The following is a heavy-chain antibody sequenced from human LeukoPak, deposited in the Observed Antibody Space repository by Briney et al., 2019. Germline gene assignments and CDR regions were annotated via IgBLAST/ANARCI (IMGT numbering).Heavy chain of an antibody. CDR3: ARSIGNDYADY. J-gene: IGHJ4*02. CDR2: INHSGST. Sequence: SETLSLTCAVYGGSFSGYYWGWIRQPPGKGLEWIGEINHSGSTNYNPPLKSRVTISVDTSKNQFSLKLSSVTAADTAVYYCARSIGNDYADYWGQGTLVTVSS. D-gene: IGHD4-17*01. CDR1: GGSFSGYY. V-gene: IGHV4-34*01.